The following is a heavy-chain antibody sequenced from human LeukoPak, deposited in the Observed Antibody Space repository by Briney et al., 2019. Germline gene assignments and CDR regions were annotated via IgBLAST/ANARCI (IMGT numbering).Heavy chain of an antibody. D-gene: IGHD3-10*01. CDR3: ARGLRLYYYGSGSYRREYYYYGMDV. J-gene: IGHJ6*02. CDR2: IYYSGST. Sequence: SETLSLTCTVSGGSISSSSYYWGWIRQPPGKGLEWIGSIYYSGSTYYNPSLKSRVTISVDTSKNQFSLKLSSVTAADTAVYYCARGLRLYYYGSGSYRREYYYYGMDVWGQGTTVTVSS. V-gene: IGHV4-39*07. CDR1: GGSISSSSYY.